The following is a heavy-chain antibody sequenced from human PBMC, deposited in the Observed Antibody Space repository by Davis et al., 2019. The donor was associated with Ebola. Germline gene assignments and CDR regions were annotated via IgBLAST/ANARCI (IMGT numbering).Heavy chain of an antibody. D-gene: IGHD6-13*01. V-gene: IGHV3-23*01. CDR1: GFTFTNYA. CDR2: ITSGGGST. J-gene: IGHJ6*02. Sequence: PGGSLRLSCAASGFTFTNYAMSWVRQAPGKGLEWVSAITSGGGSTFYADSVKGRFTISRDNSKNTLYLQMNGLRAEDTAVYYCAKDQSISSRYNPLYYGMDVWGQGTTATVSS. CDR3: AKDQSISSRYNPLYYGMDV.